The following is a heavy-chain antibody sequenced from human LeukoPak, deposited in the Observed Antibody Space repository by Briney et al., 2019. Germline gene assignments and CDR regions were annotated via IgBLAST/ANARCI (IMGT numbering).Heavy chain of an antibody. CDR2: INHRGST. D-gene: IGHD4-23*01. V-gene: IGHV4-34*01. Sequence: SETLSLTCAVYGVSFSGYYWSWIRQPPGKGLEWIGEINHRGSTNYNPSLKSRVTISVDTSKNQFSLKLSSVTAADTAVYYCARVSRVVRWYYFDYWGQGTLVTVSS. CDR1: GVSFSGYY. CDR3: ARVSRVVRWYYFDY. J-gene: IGHJ4*02.